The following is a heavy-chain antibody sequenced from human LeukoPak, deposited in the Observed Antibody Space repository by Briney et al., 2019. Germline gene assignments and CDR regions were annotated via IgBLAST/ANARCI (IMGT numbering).Heavy chain of an antibody. Sequence: PSETLSLTCTVSGGSISSYSWSWIRQPPGKGLEWIGYIYYSGSTNYNPSLKSRVTISVDTSKNQFSLKLSSVTAADTAVYYCARGIESYGDYGYWGQGILVTVSS. V-gene: IGHV4-59*01. J-gene: IGHJ4*02. CDR2: IYYSGST. CDR3: ARGIESYGDYGY. D-gene: IGHD4-17*01. CDR1: GGSISSYS.